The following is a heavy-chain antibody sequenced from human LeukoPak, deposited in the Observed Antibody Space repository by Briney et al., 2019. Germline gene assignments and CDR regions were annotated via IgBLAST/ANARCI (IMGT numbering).Heavy chain of an antibody. CDR3: ARITPITMVRGVMGPNYYYYHMDV. J-gene: IGHJ6*03. CDR1: GGSISSYY. V-gene: IGHV4-59*01. CDR2: IYYSGST. Sequence: PSETLSLTCTVSGGSISSYYWSWIRQPPGKGLEWIGYIYYSGSTNYNPSLKSRVTISVDTSKNQFSLKLSSVTAADTAVYYCARITPITMVRGVMGPNYYYYHMDVWGKGTTVTISS. D-gene: IGHD3-10*01.